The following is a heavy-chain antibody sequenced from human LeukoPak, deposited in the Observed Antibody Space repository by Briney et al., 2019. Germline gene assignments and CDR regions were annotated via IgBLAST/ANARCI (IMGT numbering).Heavy chain of an antibody. CDR1: GGSNSSSSYY. V-gene: IGHV4-39*01. J-gene: IGHJ3*02. D-gene: IGHD4-17*01. CDR2: IYYSGST. CDR3: ARQPYGDYAGDAFDI. Sequence: SETLSLTCTVSGGSNSSSSYYWGWIRQPPGKGLEWIGSIYYSGSTYYNPSLKSRVTISVDTSKNQFSLKLSSVTAADTAVYYCARQPYGDYAGDAFDIWGQGTMVTVSS.